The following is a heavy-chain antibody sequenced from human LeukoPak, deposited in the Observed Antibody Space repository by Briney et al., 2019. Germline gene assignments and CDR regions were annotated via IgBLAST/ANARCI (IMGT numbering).Heavy chain of an antibody. J-gene: IGHJ4*02. Sequence: GGSLRLSCAASGFTFSSYGMHWVRQAPGKGLEWVAVIWYDGSNKYYADSVKGRFTISRDNSKNTLYLQMNSLRAEDTAVYYCARGYSSSWYGPSDYWGQGTLVTVSS. CDR2: IWYDGSNK. D-gene: IGHD6-13*01. CDR3: ARGYSSSWYGPSDY. CDR1: GFTFSSYG. V-gene: IGHV3-33*01.